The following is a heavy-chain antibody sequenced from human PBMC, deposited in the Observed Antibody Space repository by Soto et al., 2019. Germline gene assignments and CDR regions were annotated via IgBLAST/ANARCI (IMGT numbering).Heavy chain of an antibody. V-gene: IGHV3-49*04. J-gene: IGHJ6*02. D-gene: IGHD3-9*01. CDR1: GFTFGDYV. Sequence: GGSLRLSCTASGFTFGDYVLSWVRQAPGKGPEWVAFIRSKVHGGTTEYAASVKGRFSISRDESETIAYLQMNSLKTEDSGVYYCTVGHDILTGFPYYDGVDVWGQGTTVT. CDR2: IRSKVHGGTT. CDR3: TVGHDILTGFPYYDGVDV.